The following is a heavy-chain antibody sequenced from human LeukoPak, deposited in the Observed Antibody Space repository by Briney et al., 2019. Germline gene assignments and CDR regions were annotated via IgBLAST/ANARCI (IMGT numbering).Heavy chain of an antibody. V-gene: IGHV1-69*04. D-gene: IGHD4-23*01. J-gene: IGHJ4*02. CDR2: IIPILGIA. CDR1: GGTFSSYA. CDR3: ARISHDYGGNLAPD. Sequence: SVKVSCRASGGTFSSYAISWVRQAPGQGLEWMGRIIPILGIANYAQKFQGRVTITADKSTSTAYMELSSLRSEDTAVYYCARISHDYGGNLAPDWGQGTLVTVSS.